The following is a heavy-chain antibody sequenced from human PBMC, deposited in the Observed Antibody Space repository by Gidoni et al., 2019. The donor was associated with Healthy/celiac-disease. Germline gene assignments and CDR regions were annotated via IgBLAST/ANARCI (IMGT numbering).Heavy chain of an antibody. CDR2: IYYSGST. Sequence: QVQLQESGPGLVKPSETLSLSCTVSGRSISSYYCSWIRQPPGTGLEWIGYIYYSGSTNYNPSRKSRVTISVDTSKYQFSLKLSSVTAADTAVYYCARVNCSGGSGYDYYYGMDVWGQGTTVTVSS. D-gene: IGHD2-15*01. V-gene: IGHV4-59*01. CDR1: GRSISSYY. J-gene: IGHJ6*02. CDR3: ARVNCSGGSGYDYYYGMDV.